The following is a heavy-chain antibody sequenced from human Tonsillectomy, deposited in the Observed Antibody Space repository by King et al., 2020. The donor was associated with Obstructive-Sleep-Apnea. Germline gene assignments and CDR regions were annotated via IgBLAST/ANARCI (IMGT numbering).Heavy chain of an antibody. CDR2: IKQDGSEK. Sequence: VQLVESGGGLVQPGGSLRLSCAASGFTFSSYWMSWVRQAPGKGLEWGANIKQDGSEKYYVDSVKGRLTISRDNAKNSMYLQRNSLRAEDTAVYYCARRRGGQNFDYWGQGTLVTVSS. CDR3: ARRRGGQNFDY. V-gene: IGHV3-7*01. D-gene: IGHD3-10*01. CDR1: GFTFSSYW. J-gene: IGHJ4*02.